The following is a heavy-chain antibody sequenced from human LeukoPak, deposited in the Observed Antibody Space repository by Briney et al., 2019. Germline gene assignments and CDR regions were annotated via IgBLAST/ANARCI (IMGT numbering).Heavy chain of an antibody. J-gene: IGHJ4*02. CDR2: ISGSGGST. Sequence: GGSLRLSCAASGFTFSSYAMSWVRQAPGKGLEWVSAISGSGGSTYYADSVKGRFTISRDNSKNTLYLQMNSLRAEDTAVYYCAKAGLIQKVDFGVVLGVFFDYWGQGTLVTVSS. CDR1: GFTFSSYA. D-gene: IGHD3-3*01. V-gene: IGHV3-23*01. CDR3: AKAGLIQKVDFGVVLGVFFDY.